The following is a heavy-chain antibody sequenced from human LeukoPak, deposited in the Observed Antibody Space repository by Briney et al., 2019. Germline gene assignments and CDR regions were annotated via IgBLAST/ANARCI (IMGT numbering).Heavy chain of an antibody. J-gene: IGHJ4*02. CDR1: GFTFNTYT. V-gene: IGHV3-21*01. Sequence: TGGSLRLSCAASGFTFNTYTMSWVRQAPGKGLEWVSSISSSNSYIYYADSVKGRFTISRDNAKNSLYLQMNSLRAEDTAVYYCTRGHSYGVYWGQGTLVTVSS. CDR2: ISSSNSYI. D-gene: IGHD1-26*01. CDR3: TRGHSYGVY.